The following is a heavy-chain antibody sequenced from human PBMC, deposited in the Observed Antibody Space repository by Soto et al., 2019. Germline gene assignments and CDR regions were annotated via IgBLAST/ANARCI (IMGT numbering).Heavy chain of an antibody. J-gene: IGHJ4*02. Sequence: GGSLRLSCASSGFTFSIYAMHVVRQAPGKGLEWVAVISYDGSNKYYADSVKGRFTISRDNSKNTLYLQMNSLRAEDTAVYYCARDYGDYFDYWGQGTLVTVSS. CDR2: ISYDGSNK. CDR3: ARDYGDYFDY. V-gene: IGHV3-30-3*01. CDR1: GFTFSIYA. D-gene: IGHD4-17*01.